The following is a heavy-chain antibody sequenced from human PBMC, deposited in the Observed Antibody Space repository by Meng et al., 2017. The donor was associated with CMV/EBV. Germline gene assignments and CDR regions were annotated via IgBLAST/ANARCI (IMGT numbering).Heavy chain of an antibody. CDR3: ARVDCSGGSCYSSYYYYGMDV. D-gene: IGHD2-15*01. CDR1: GFTFSSYA. CDR2: ISYDGSNK. Sequence: SLRLSCAASGFTFSSYAMHWVRQAPGKGLEWVAVISYDGSNKYYADSVKGRFTISRDNSKNTLYLQMNSLRAEDTAVYYCARVDCSGGSCYSSYYYYGMDVWGQGTTVTVSS. V-gene: IGHV3-30*04. J-gene: IGHJ6*02.